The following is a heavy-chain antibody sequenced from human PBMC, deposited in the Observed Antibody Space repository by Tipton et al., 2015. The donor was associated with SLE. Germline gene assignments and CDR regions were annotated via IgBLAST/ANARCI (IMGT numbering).Heavy chain of an antibody. Sequence: TLSLTCTVSLYSIGSGFYWDWVRQAPGKGLEWVATMHHNGSTSYNPSLEGRVTISMDTSKNQFSLKLNSVTAADTAVYYCARDKNLNWFDPWGQGTLITVSS. V-gene: IGHV4-38-2*02. CDR1: LYSIGSGFY. J-gene: IGHJ5*02. CDR2: MHHNGST. CDR3: ARDKNLNWFDP.